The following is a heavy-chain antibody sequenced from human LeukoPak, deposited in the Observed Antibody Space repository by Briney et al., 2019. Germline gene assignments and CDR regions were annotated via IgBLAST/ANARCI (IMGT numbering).Heavy chain of an antibody. D-gene: IGHD6-13*01. J-gene: IGHJ4*02. CDR3: ARVGVIAAAGTYDY. CDR2: ISSSGDTI. V-gene: IGHV3-11*01. Sequence: PGGSLRLSCAASGFTFSDYYMTWIRQAPGKGLEWVSYISSSGDTISYADSVKGRFTISRDNAKNSLYLRMNSLRAEDTAVYYCARVGVIAAAGTYDYWGQGTLVTVSS. CDR1: GFTFSDYY.